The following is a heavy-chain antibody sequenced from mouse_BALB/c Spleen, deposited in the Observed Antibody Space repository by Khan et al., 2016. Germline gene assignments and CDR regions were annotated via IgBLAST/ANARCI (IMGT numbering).Heavy chain of an antibody. CDR2: FSNFNGNA. Sequence: QVRLQQSGPEVVRPGVSVKISCKGSGYTFTDYAVHWVKQSHAKSLEWIGVFSNFNGNANYNQKFKGKATMTVDKSSNTAYMELARLTSEDSAIYYCARGGDYFDYWGQGTTLTVSA. V-gene: IGHV1S137*01. J-gene: IGHJ2*01. CDR3: ARGGDYFDY. CDR1: GYTFTDYA.